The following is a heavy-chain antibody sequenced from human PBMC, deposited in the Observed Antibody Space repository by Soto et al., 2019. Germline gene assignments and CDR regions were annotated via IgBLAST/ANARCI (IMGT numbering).Heavy chain of an antibody. V-gene: IGHV3-30*18. D-gene: IGHD5-12*01. CDR2: ISYDGSNK. Sequence: QVQLVESGGGVVQPGRSLRLSCAASGFTFSSYGMHWFRQAPGKGLEWVAVISYDGSNKYYADSVKGRFTISRDNSKNTLYLQMNSLRAEDTAVYYCAKCEYSGYDLCWFDPWGQGTLVTVSS. J-gene: IGHJ5*02. CDR1: GFTFSSYG. CDR3: AKCEYSGYDLCWFDP.